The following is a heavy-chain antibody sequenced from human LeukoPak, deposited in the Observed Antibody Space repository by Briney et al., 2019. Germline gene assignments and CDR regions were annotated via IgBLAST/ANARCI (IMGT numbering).Heavy chain of an antibody. CDR2: INNDGSGT. D-gene: IGHD1-26*01. Sequence: PGGSLRLSCAASGFTFSTYWMHWVRQVPGKGLVWVSRINNDGSGTFYADSVKGRFTISRDNAKNSLYLQMNSLRAEDTAVYYCAREMQSGSYRWGDAFDIWGQGTMVTVSS. CDR1: GFTFSTYW. CDR3: AREMQSGSYRWGDAFDI. V-gene: IGHV3-74*01. J-gene: IGHJ3*02.